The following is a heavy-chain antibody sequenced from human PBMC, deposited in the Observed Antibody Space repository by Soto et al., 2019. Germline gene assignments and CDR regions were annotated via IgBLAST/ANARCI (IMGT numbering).Heavy chain of an antibody. CDR1: GFTFSSYA. D-gene: IGHD3-10*01. CDR3: AKDPSYYYGSGRRDFDY. V-gene: IGHV3-23*01. Sequence: EVQLLESGGGLVQPGGSLRLSCAASGFTFSSYAMSWVRQAPGKGLEWVSAISGSGGSTYYADSVKGRFTISRDNSKNTLYLQMNSLRAEDTAVYYCAKDPSYYYGSGRRDFDYWCQGTLVTVSS. J-gene: IGHJ4*02. CDR2: ISGSGGST.